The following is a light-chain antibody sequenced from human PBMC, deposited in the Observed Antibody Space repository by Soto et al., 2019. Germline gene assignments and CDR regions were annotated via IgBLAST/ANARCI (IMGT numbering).Light chain of an antibody. CDR1: QSVRNTD. CDR2: GAS. V-gene: IGKV3-20*01. J-gene: IGKJ3*01. Sequence: EIVLTQSPATLSLSPGERATFACRASQSVRNTDLAWYQQKVGQAPRLLIYGASRRATGIPDRFSGSGSGTDFILTISRLEPEDFAMYYCQQYGSSPRFTFGPGMKVDIK. CDR3: QQYGSSPRFT.